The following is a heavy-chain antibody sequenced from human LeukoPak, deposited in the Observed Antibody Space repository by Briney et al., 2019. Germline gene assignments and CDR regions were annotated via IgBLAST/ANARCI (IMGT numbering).Heavy chain of an antibody. V-gene: IGHV1-18*01. Sequence: ASVKVSCKASGYTFTDYGIHWVRQAPGQGLEWMGWISGYNDDTNYAQMVQGGFTMTKDTSTTTVYMELRSLRSDDTAVYFCARAPVAAGGFDSWGQGTRVTVSS. CDR2: ISGYNDDT. D-gene: IGHD6-19*01. CDR1: GYTFTDYG. J-gene: IGHJ4*02. CDR3: ARAPVAAGGFDS.